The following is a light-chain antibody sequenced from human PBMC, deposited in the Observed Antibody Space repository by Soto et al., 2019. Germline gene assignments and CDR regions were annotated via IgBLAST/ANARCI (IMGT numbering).Light chain of an antibody. CDR2: GAS. Sequence: EIVMTQSPATLSVSPGERATLSCRASQSVNIHLAWYQQKPGQAPRLLIYGASSRATGIPDRFSGSGSGTDFTLTISRLEPEDFAVYYCHQYDSWTFGQGTKVDI. J-gene: IGKJ1*01. CDR1: QSVNIH. CDR3: HQYDSWT. V-gene: IGKV3D-15*01.